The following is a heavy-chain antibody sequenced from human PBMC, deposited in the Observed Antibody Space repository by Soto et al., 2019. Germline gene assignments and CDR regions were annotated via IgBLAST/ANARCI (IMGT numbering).Heavy chain of an antibody. J-gene: IGHJ5*02. V-gene: IGHV4-31*03. D-gene: IGHD2-2*02. CDR3: ATGVVVVVPAAILYNWFDP. CDR1: GGCISSGGYY. CDR2: IYYSGST. Sequence: QVQLQESGPGMVKPSQTLSLTCTVSGGCISSGGYYWSWIRQHPGKGLEWIGYIYYSGSTYYNPSLKSRVTISVDTSKNQFSLKLSSVTAADTAVYYCATGVVVVVPAAILYNWFDPWGQGTLVTVSS.